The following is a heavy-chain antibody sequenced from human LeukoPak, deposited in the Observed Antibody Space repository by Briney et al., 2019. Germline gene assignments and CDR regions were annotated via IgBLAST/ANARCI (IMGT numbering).Heavy chain of an antibody. V-gene: IGHV4-39*07. CDR1: GGSISSSSCY. CDR2: IYYSGST. D-gene: IGHD6-19*01. Sequence: PSETLSVTCTVSGGSISSSSCYWGWIRHPPGKGLEWIGSIYYSGSTYYHPPLKSRVTISVDTSKNQFSLKLTSVTAAETAVYYCASSGREWLVGFDPWGQGTLVTVSS. J-gene: IGHJ5*02. CDR3: ASSGREWLVGFDP.